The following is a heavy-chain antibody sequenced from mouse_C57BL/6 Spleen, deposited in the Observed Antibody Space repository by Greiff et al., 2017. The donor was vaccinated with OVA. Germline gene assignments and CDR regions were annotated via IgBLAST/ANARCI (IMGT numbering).Heavy chain of an antibody. CDR3: ARSHYYGSSPLFAY. D-gene: IGHD1-1*01. CDR1: GYTFTSYW. V-gene: IGHV1-55*01. Sequence: VQLQQPGAELVKPGASVKMSCKASGYTFTSYWITWVKQRPGQGLEWIGDIYPGSGSTNYNEKFKSKATLTVDTSSSTAYMQLSSLTAEDSAVYYCARSHYYGSSPLFAYWGQGTLVTVSA. CDR2: IYPGSGST. J-gene: IGHJ3*01.